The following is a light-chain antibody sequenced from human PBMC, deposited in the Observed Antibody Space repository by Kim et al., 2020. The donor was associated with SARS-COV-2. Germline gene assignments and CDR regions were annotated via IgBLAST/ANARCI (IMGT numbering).Light chain of an antibody. CDR1: SLKTHY. Sequence: GQTVRITCEGDSLKTHYASWYQQKPGQAPVFVMYGKNNRPSGIPDRFSGSSSANTASLTITGAQAEDEAAYYCNSRDSSGDHWVFGGGTQLTVL. V-gene: IGLV3-19*01. J-gene: IGLJ3*02. CDR2: GKN. CDR3: NSRDSSGDHWV.